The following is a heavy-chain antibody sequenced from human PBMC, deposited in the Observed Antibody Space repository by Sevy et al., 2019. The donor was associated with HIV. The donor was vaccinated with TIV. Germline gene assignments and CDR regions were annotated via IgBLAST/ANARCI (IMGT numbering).Heavy chain of an antibody. Sequence: GGSLRLSCAASGFTFAKYSMSWLRQAPGKGLEWVSTFSFGCGRINYAYSVKGRFTISRDDSKNTQYLQMNSLRAEDTATYFCAREGCTQPHDYWGQGTLVTVSS. CDR1: GFTFAKYS. J-gene: IGHJ4*02. CDR2: FSFGCGRI. V-gene: IGHV3-23*01. CDR3: AREGCTQPHDY.